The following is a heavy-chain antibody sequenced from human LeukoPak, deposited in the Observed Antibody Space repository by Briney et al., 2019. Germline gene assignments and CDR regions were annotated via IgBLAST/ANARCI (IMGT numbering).Heavy chain of an antibody. CDR2: IFYSGNT. Sequence: SETLSLTCTVSGGPISDFYWSWIRQSPEKGLEWIGNIFYSGNTNYNPSLRSRVTISVDTSKKQFSLRLTSVTVADTAVYYCARLRSGSTPPPPYYYYGLDVWGQGTTVTVSS. J-gene: IGHJ6*02. V-gene: IGHV4-59*01. CDR1: GGPISDFY. CDR3: ARLRSGSTPPPPYYYYGLDV. D-gene: IGHD1-26*01.